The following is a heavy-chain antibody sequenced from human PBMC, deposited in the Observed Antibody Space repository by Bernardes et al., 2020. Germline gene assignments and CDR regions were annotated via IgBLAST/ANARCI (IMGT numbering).Heavy chain of an antibody. D-gene: IGHD1-26*01. Sequence: SETLSLTCAVSGGSITSSNWWSWVRQPPGKGLEWIGEIYYTGSTIYNPSLKSRVTISVDKSKNQFSLKMTSVTAADTAVYYCARDIDGDYIVGTYTSSKWFDPWGQGTLVTVSS. J-gene: IGHJ5*02. CDR3: ARDIDGDYIVGTYTSSKWFDP. CDR1: GGSITSSNW. CDR2: IYYTGST. V-gene: IGHV4-4*02.